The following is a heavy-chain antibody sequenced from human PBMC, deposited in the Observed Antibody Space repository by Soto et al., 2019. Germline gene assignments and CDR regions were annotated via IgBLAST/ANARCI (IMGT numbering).Heavy chain of an antibody. CDR1: GGSISSGGYS. J-gene: IGHJ4*02. CDR3: ARGRGSYGYYFDY. CDR2: IYHSGST. D-gene: IGHD1-26*01. V-gene: IGHV4-30-2*01. Sequence: SETLSLTCAVSGGSISSGGYSWSWIRQPPGKGLEWIGCIYHSGSTYYNPSLKSRVTISVDRSKNQFSLKLSSVTAADTAVYYCARGRGSYGYYFDYWGQGTLVTVSS.